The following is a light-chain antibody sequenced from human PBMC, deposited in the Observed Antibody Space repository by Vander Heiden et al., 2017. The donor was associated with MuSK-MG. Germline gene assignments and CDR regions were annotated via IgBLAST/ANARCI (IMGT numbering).Light chain of an antibody. CDR2: LGS. CDR1: QSLLHSNGYNY. CDR3: MQAPLT. Sequence: DIVMTQSPLSLPVTPGEPASISCRSSQSLLHSNGYNYLDWDLQKPGQSPQLLIYLGSNRASGVPDRFSGSGSGTDFTLKISRVEAEDVGVYYCMQAPLTFGGGTKVEIK. J-gene: IGKJ4*01. V-gene: IGKV2-28*01.